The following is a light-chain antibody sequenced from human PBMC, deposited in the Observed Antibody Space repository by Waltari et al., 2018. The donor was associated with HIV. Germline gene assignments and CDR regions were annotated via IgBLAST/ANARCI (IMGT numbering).Light chain of an antibody. CDR3: AAWDDSLNAFYV. CDR2: GNN. Sequence: QSVLTQPPSASGTPGQRVTISCSGSSSNIGSNTVNWYQQLPGTAPNRLIFGNNQRPSGVPDLFSGSKSGTSASLAISGLQSEDEADYYCAAWDDSLNAFYVFGTGTKVTVL. CDR1: SSNIGSNT. J-gene: IGLJ1*01. V-gene: IGLV1-44*01.